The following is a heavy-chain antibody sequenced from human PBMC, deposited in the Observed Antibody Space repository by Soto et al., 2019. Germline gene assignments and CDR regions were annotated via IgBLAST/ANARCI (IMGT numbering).Heavy chain of an antibody. J-gene: IGHJ6*02. CDR2: ISGYNGNT. CDR3: ARDVFCGGAPACPDMDV. CDR1: CYTFRGYS. D-gene: IGHD2-21*01. V-gene: IGHV1-18*04. Sequence: SVKVSFKASCYTFRGYSITWVRQAPGQGLEWMGRISGYNGNTNYARTLRGRLTLTTDTSTSTAYMELRSLTSDDTAVYYCARDVFCGGAPACPDMDVWGQGTTVTVSS.